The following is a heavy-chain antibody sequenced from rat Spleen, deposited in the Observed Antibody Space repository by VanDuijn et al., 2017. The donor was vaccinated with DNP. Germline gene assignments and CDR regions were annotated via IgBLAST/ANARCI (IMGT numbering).Heavy chain of an antibody. CDR1: GFSLTTYN. CDR2: IWTGGVT. CDR3: ARDRANWEDYFDY. V-gene: IGHV2-32*01. Sequence: QVQLKETGPDLVQLTQTLSITCTVSGFSLTTYNVHWVRQPPGKGLEWMGVIWTGGVTAYNSLLKSRLSNRRDISKSQVFLNMNSLQTEDTATYYCARDRANWEDYFDYWGQGVMVTVSS. J-gene: IGHJ2*01. D-gene: IGHD5-1*01.